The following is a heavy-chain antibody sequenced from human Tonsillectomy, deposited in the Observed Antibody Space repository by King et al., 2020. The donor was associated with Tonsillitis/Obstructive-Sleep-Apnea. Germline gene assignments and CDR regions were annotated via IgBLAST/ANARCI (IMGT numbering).Heavy chain of an antibody. CDR1: GFTFSSYA. D-gene: IGHD3-10*01. V-gene: IGHV3-23*04. J-gene: IGHJ6*03. CDR2: ISGNGGNT. Sequence: DVQLVESGGDVIQPGGSLRLSCAASGFTFSSYAMSWVRQAPGKGLEWVSGISGNGGNTYYADSVKGRFTFSRDNSKNTLYLQMNSLRAEDTAVYYCAKAQFGRSGSYYPGDYYYYMDVWGKGTTVTVSS. CDR3: AKAQFGRSGSYYPGDYYYYMDV.